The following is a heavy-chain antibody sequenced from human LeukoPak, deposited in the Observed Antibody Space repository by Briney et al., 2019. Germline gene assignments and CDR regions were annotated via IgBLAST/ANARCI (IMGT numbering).Heavy chain of an antibody. V-gene: IGHV4-34*01. CDR2: INHSGST. CDR3: AAGGLLWFGEYQP. D-gene: IGHD3-10*01. CDR1: GGSFSGYY. J-gene: IGHJ5*02. Sequence: PSETLSLTCDVYGGSFSGYYWSWIRQPPGKGLEWIGEINHSGSTNYNPSLKSRVTISVDTSKNQFSLKLSSVTAADTAVYYCAAGGLLWFGEYQPWGQGTLVTVSS.